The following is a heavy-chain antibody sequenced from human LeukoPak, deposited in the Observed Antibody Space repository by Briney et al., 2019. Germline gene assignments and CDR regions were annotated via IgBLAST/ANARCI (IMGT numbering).Heavy chain of an antibody. V-gene: IGHV4-4*02. D-gene: IGHD3-16*01. Sequence: SETLSLTCAVSGGSISSSNWWSWVRQPPGKGLEWIGEIYHSGSTNYNPSLKSRVTISVDKSKNQFSLKLSSVTAADTAVYYCARKGREGPRMGRLSGGYNWFDPWGRGTLVTVSS. CDR3: ARKGREGPRMGRLSGGYNWFDP. CDR2: IYHSGST. CDR1: GGSISSSNW. J-gene: IGHJ5*02.